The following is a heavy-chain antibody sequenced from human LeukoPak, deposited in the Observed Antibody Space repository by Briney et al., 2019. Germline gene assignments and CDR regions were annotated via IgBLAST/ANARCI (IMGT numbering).Heavy chain of an antibody. CDR2: ISNSGSDV. D-gene: IGHD2/OR15-2a*01. CDR3: ARRVQYSNLWYPGDSFDY. Sequence: PGGSLRLSCAASGFKFSDYYMTWIRQAPGKGLEWVSHISNSGSDVDYADSVKGRVTISRDNAQDSLYPQMNSLRAEDTAVYFCARRVQYSNLWYPGDSFDYWGLGILVTVSS. CDR1: GFKFSDYY. J-gene: IGHJ4*02. V-gene: IGHV3-11*01.